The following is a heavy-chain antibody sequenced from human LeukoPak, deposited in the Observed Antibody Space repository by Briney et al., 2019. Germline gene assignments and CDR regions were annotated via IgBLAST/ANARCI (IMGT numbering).Heavy chain of an antibody. Sequence: GGSLRLSCEASGFTFSSYAMHWVRQAPGKGLKGVAVISYDGSNKYYADSVKGRFTISRDNSKNTLYLQMNSLRAEDTAVYYCARDSTIFGVVITPFYYYYGMDVWGQGTTVTVSS. CDR3: ARDSTIFGVVITPFYYYYGMDV. V-gene: IGHV3-30-3*01. D-gene: IGHD3-3*01. CDR1: GFTFSSYA. CDR2: ISYDGSNK. J-gene: IGHJ6*02.